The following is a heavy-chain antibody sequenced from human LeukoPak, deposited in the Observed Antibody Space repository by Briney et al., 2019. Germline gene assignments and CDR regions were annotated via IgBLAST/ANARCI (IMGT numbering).Heavy chain of an antibody. V-gene: IGHV1-8*01. Sequence: ASVKLSCKASGYTFTSYDINWGRQATGQGLGWLGWMNPNSGNTGYAQKFQGRVTMTRNTSISTAYMELSSLRSEDTAVYYCARGPTIAYSSSNYIDVWGKGTTVTVSS. D-gene: IGHD6-6*01. CDR2: MNPNSGNT. J-gene: IGHJ6*03. CDR3: ARGPTIAYSSSNYIDV. CDR1: GYTFTSYD.